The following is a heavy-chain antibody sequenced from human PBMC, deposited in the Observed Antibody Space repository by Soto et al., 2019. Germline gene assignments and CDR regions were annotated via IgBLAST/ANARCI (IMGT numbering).Heavy chain of an antibody. CDR2: IVVGSGNT. D-gene: IGHD4-17*01. CDR3: AAADDYGDPRHYYVMDV. J-gene: IGHJ6*02. Sequence: SVKVSCKASGFTFTSSAVQWVRQARGQRLEWIGWIVVGSGNTNYAQKFQERVTITRDMSTSTAYMELSSLRSEDTAVYYCAAADDYGDPRHYYVMDVWGQGTTVIVSS. CDR1: GFTFTSSA. V-gene: IGHV1-58*01.